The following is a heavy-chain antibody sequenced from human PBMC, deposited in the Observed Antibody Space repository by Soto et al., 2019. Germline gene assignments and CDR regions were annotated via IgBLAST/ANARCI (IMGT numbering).Heavy chain of an antibody. CDR2: IRSNGGST. J-gene: IGHJ4*02. CDR3: VKDDQLGGEVYYFDY. D-gene: IGHD6-13*01. Sequence: GGSLRLSCSASGFTFSSYAMHWVRQAPGKGLEYVSAIRSNGGSTYYADSVKGRFTISRDNSKNTLYLQMSSLRAEDTAVYYCVKDDQLGGEVYYFDYWGQGTLVTVSS. V-gene: IGHV3-64D*09. CDR1: GFTFSSYA.